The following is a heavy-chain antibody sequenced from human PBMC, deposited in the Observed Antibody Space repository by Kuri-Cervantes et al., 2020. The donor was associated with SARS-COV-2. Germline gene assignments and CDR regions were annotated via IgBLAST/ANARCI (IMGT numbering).Heavy chain of an antibody. V-gene: IGHV3-74*01. CDR1: GFMISSYW. CDR2: IHSSGSST. CDR3: ARGLDTAMAYYFDY. J-gene: IGHJ4*02. Sequence: GGSLRLSCEASGFMISSYWMHWVRQVPEKGQVWVSRIHSSGSSTGYADSVKGRFTISRDNAKNTLYLQMNSLRVEDTAVYYCARGLDTAMAYYFDYWGQGTLVTVSS. D-gene: IGHD5-18*01.